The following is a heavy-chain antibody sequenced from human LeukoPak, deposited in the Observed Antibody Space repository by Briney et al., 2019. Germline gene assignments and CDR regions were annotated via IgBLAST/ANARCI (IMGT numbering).Heavy chain of an antibody. J-gene: IGHJ6*02. V-gene: IGHV1-69*13. Sequence: ASVKVSCKASGGTFSSYAISWVRQAPGQGLEWMGGIIPIFGTANYAQKFQGRVTITADESTSTAYMELSSLRSEDTAVYYCASTPVPYYYYGMDVWGQGTTVTVSS. CDR3: ASTPVPYYYYGMDV. CDR2: IIPIFGTA. CDR1: GGTFSSYA. D-gene: IGHD3-10*01.